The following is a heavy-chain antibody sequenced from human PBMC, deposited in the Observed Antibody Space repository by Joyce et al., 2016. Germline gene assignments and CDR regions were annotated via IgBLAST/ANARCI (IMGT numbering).Heavy chain of an antibody. D-gene: IGHD6-19*01. Sequence: QVQLQQWGAGLLKPSETLSLTCAVSGGPFRGFFWTGVRQPPGKGLEWIGDINNSEVTNYNPYLKTRVTFSVDTSKNQFSLKLTSLSAADTAVYYCARSQWLAPLMYWGQGTPVTVSS. CDR3: ARSQWLAPLMY. CDR2: INNSEVT. J-gene: IGHJ4*02. V-gene: IGHV4-34*01. CDR1: GGPFRGFF.